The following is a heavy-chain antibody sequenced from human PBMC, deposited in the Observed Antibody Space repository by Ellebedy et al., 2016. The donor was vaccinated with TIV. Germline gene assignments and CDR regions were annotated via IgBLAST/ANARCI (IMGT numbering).Heavy chain of an antibody. CDR2: ISGSGGST. D-gene: IGHD6-19*01. CDR3: AKDPKQWLIRGDAFDI. CDR1: GFTFSSYA. J-gene: IGHJ3*02. Sequence: GESLKISXAASGFTFSSYAMSWVRQAPGKGLEWVSAISGSGGSTYYADSVKGRFTISRDNSKNTLYLQMNSLRAEDTAVYYCAKDPKQWLIRGDAFDIWGQGTMVTVSS. V-gene: IGHV3-23*01.